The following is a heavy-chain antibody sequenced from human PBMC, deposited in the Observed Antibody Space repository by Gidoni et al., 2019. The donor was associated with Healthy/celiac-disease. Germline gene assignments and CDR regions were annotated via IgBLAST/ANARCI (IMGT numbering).Heavy chain of an antibody. CDR2: IRGSGGST. V-gene: IGHV3-23*01. CDR3: ARAPLPADAFDI. Sequence: EAQLLETGGGSVHPAGSLSVPCAASAFTFSSTARSWVRQAPGNGLEWVSAIRGSGGSTYYAEPVKGRFTISRDNSKNTMYLQMNSLRAEDTAVYYCARAPLPADAFDIWGQGTMVTVSS. CDR1: AFTFSSTA. J-gene: IGHJ3*02.